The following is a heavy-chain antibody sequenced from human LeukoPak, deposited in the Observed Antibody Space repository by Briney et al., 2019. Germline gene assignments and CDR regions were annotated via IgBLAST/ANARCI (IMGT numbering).Heavy chain of an antibody. D-gene: IGHD6-6*01. CDR2: IIPIFGTA. CDR1: GGTFSSYA. V-gene: IGHV1-69*05. CDR3: AREGIVIVQSNRYYYYYMDV. Sequence: SVKVSCKASGGTFSSYAISWVRQAPGQGLEWMGRIIPIFGTANYGQKFQGRVTITTDESTTTAYMELSSLTSEDTAVYYFAREGIVIVQSNRYYYYYMDVWGKGTTVTVSS. J-gene: IGHJ6*03.